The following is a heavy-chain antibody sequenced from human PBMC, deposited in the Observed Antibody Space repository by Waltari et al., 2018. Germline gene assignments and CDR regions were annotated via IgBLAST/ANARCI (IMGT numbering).Heavy chain of an antibody. CDR3: AKSQLDCSSTSCYEDYYYMDV. Sequence: QVQLVEAGGGVVQPGRSLRLSCAASGFTFSSYGMHWVRQDPGNGMDGLAVTWYDGSTKYYADSVKGRFTISRDNSKNTLYLQMNSLRAEDTSMNYCAKSQLDCSSTSCYEDYYYMDVWGKGTTVTVSS. CDR1: GFTFSSYG. V-gene: IGHV3-30*18. J-gene: IGHJ6*03. CDR2: TWYDGSTK. D-gene: IGHD2-2*01.